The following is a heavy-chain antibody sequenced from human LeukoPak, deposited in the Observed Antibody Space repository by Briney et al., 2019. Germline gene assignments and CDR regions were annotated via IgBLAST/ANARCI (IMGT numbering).Heavy chain of an antibody. Sequence: SETLSLTCTVSGDSIASSGYYWSWVRQPPGKGLEWIATIYYSGSTFYNPSLKSRVTISVDTSKNQFSLNLSSVTAADTAVYYCARSYDVLTGRPLDTWGQGALVTVSS. J-gene: IGHJ5*02. V-gene: IGHV4-39*01. CDR1: GDSIASSGYY. CDR3: ARSYDVLTGRPLDT. D-gene: IGHD3-9*01. CDR2: IYYSGST.